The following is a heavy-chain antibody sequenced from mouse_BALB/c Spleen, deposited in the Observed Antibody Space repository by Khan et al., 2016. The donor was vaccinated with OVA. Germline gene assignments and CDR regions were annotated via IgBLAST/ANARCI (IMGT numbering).Heavy chain of an antibody. V-gene: IGHV3-2*02. D-gene: IGHD1-2*01. J-gene: IGHJ2*01. CDR3: ARTARIKY. Sequence: EVKLEVSGPGLVKPSQSLSLTCTVTGYSITSGYGWNWIRQFPGNKLEWMGYISYSGSTNYNPSLKSRTSITRDTSKNQFFLQLNSVTTEDTATYYCARTARIKYWGQGTTLTVST. CDR1: GYSITSGYG. CDR2: ISYSGST.